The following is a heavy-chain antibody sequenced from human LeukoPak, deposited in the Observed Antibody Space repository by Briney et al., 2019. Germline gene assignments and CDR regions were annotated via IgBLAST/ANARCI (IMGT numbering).Heavy chain of an antibody. V-gene: IGHV4-39*01. J-gene: IGHJ4*02. Sequence: PSETLSLTCTVSGGSISSSSYYWGWIRQPPGKWLEWIGSIYYSGSTYYNPSLKSRVTISVDTSKNQFSLKLSSVTAADTAVYYCARGYDSRGGHFDYWGQGTLVTVSS. CDR2: IYYSGST. D-gene: IGHD3-22*01. CDR1: GGSISSSSYY. CDR3: ARGYDSRGGHFDY.